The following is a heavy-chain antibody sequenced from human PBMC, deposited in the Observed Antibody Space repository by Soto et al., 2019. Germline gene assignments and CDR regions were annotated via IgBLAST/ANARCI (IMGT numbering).Heavy chain of an antibody. V-gene: IGHV1-46*01. CDR1: GYTFSNYY. J-gene: IGHJ4*02. CDR3: AREGATAAKMFDY. CDR2: INPNGDTT. Sequence: QVQLVQSGAEVKNPGASVKVSCKASGYTFSNYYMHWVRQAPGQGLEWMGGINPNGDTTYYAQKFLGRLTVTRATSTSTVYMELSSLRSDDTAVYYCAREGATAAKMFDYWGQGTLVTVSS. D-gene: IGHD2-2*01.